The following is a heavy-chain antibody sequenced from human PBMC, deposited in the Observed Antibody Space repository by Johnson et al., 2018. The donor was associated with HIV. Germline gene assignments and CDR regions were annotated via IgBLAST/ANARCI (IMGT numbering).Heavy chain of an antibody. J-gene: IGHJ3*02. CDR3: ARDLYYGSGSSVAFDI. D-gene: IGHD3-10*01. CDR1: GFTFSSYA. V-gene: IGHV3-30*04. CDR2: ISYDGSNK. Sequence: QMQLVESGGGVVQPGRSLRLSCAVSGFTFSSYAMHWVRQAPGKGLEWVALISYDGSNKYYADSVKGRFTISRDNSKNTLYLQMNSLRAEDTALYYCARDLYYGSGSSVAFDIWGQGTMVTVSS.